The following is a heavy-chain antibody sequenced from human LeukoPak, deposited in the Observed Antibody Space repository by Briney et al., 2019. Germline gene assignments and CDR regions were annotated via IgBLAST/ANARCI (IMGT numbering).Heavy chain of an antibody. CDR1: GGSISSSNW. CDR3: ARDGFRVAAFDY. Sequence: SEPLSLACAVSGGSISSSNWWSWVRQPPGKGLEWIGEIYHSGSTNYNPSLKSRVTISVDKSKNQFSLKLSSVTAADTAVYYCARDGFRVAAFDYWGQGTLVTVSS. J-gene: IGHJ4*02. V-gene: IGHV4-4*02. CDR2: IYHSGST. D-gene: IGHD3-3*01.